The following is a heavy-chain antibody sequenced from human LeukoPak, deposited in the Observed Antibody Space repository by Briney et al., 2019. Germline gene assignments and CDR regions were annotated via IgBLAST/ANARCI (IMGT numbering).Heavy chain of an antibody. D-gene: IGHD5-24*01. CDR2: ISYDGSNK. J-gene: IGHJ4*02. CDR1: GFTFSSYA. Sequence: GGSLRLSCAASGFTFSSYAMHWVRQAPGKGLEWVAVISYDGSNKYYADSVKGRFTISRDNSKNTLYLQMNSLRAEDTAIYYCTRVGYIDEGIDYWGQGILVTVSS. V-gene: IGHV3-30-3*01. CDR3: TRVGYIDEGIDY.